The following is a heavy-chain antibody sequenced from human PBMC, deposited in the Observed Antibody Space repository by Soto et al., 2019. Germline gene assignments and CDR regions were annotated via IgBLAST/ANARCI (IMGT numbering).Heavy chain of an antibody. CDR1: GASFTSYY. CDR2: IYYGEKT. D-gene: IGHD1-1*01. CDR3: ARRRTERHNWFDP. V-gene: IGHV4-59*01. J-gene: IGHJ5*02. Sequence: QVQLQESGPGLVKRSETLSLTCTVSGASFTSYYWSWIRQPPGKGLEWIGYIYYGEKTNYNPSLKNRVTISRDTSKNQVFLRLTSVTAADTAMYYCARRRTERHNWFDPWGQGTLVTVSS.